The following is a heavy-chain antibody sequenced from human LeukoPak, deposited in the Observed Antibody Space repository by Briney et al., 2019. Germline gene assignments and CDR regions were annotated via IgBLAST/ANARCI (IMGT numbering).Heavy chain of an antibody. CDR3: AKGGDSNYDYIDY. CDR1: GFTVSSFA. D-gene: IGHD4-11*01. J-gene: IGHJ4*02. CDR2: LSRSGGST. V-gene: IGHV3-23*01. Sequence: GGSLRLFCAASGFTVSSFAMSWVRQAPGKGLGWVSALSRSGGSTYYADFVKGRFTISRDNSKNTLYLQMNSLRAEDTAIYYCAKGGDSNYDYIDYWGQGTLVTASS.